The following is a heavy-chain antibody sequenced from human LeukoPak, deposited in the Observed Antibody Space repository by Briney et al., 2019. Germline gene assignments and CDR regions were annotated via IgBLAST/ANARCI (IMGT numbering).Heavy chain of an antibody. CDR2: ISVSGTYT. J-gene: IGHJ6*02. Sequence: PGGSLRLSCAPSGFTFSSYAMSWVRHPPGKGLEWVSSISVSGTYTYYADSVKGRFTISRDNSKTTLYLQMNRLRAEDPAVYYCARVNQQYYYGSGIYRFYYYGMDVWGRGTTVTVSS. CDR1: GFTFSSYA. V-gene: IGHV3-23*01. CDR3: ARVNQQYYYGSGIYRFYYYGMDV. D-gene: IGHD3-10*01.